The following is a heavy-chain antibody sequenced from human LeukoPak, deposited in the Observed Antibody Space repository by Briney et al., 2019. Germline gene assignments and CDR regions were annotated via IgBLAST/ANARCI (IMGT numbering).Heavy chain of an antibody. CDR2: IYYSGST. Sequence: SETLSLTCTVSGGSISSSSYYWGWIPQPPGKGLEWIGSIYYSGSTYYNPSLKSLVTISADASKYQLSLRLNSVTAADTAVYYCPRDQAIEVAVNKWGAFDCWGQGTVVAVSS. CDR3: PRDQAIEVAVNKWGAFDC. V-gene: IGHV4-39*02. D-gene: IGHD6-19*01. CDR1: GGSISSSSYY. J-gene: IGHJ4*02.